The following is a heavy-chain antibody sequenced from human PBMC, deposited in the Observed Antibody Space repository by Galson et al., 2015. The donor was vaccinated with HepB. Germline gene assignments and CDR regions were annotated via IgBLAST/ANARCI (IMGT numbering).Heavy chain of an antibody. D-gene: IGHD3-22*01. CDR1: GGSFSGYY. V-gene: IGHV4-34*01. J-gene: IGHJ4*02. CDR3: ARVYYYDSSGYWGHFDY. Sequence: ETLSLTCAVYGGSFSGYYWSWIRQPPGKGLEWIGEINHSGSTNYNPSLKSRVTISVDTSKNQFSLKLSSVTAADTAVYYCARVYYYDSSGYWGHFDYWGQGTLVTVSS. CDR2: INHSGST.